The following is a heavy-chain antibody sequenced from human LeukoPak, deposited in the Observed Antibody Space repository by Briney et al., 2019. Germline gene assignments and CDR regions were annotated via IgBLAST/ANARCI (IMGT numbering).Heavy chain of an antibody. Sequence: SGPTLVKPTQTLTLTCTFSGFSLSTSGVGVGWIRQPPGKALEWLALIYWNDDKRYSPSLKSRLTITKDTSKNQVVLTMTNMDPVDTATYYCAHRPHERYFDWFCWFDPWGQGTLVTVSS. V-gene: IGHV2-5*01. J-gene: IGHJ5*02. CDR2: IYWNDDK. CDR1: GFSLSTSGVG. D-gene: IGHD3-9*01. CDR3: AHRPHERYFDWFCWFDP.